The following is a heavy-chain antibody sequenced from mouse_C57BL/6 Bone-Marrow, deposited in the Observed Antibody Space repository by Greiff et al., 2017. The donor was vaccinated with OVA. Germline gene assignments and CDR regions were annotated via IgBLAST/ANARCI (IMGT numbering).Heavy chain of an antibody. V-gene: IGHV1-69*01. CDR2: IDPSDSYT. Sequence: QVQLQQPGAELVMPGASVKLSCKASGYTFTSSWMHWVKQRPGQGLEWIGEIDPSDSYTNYNQKFKGKSTLTVDKSSSTAYMQLSSLTSEDSAVYYCARDGSSSAWFAYWGQGTLVTVSA. CDR1: GYTFTSSW. J-gene: IGHJ3*01. D-gene: IGHD1-1*01. CDR3: ARDGSSSAWFAY.